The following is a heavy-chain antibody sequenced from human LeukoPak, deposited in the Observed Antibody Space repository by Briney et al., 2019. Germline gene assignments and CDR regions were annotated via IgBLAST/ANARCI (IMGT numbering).Heavy chain of an antibody. J-gene: IGHJ5*02. CDR2: INPNSGGT. CDR1: GYTFTDYY. V-gene: IGHV1-2*02. CDR3: ERVRMSGITYGCFEP. D-gene: IGHD1-7*01. Sequence: GASVKVSCKASGYTFTDYYMHWVQQAPGQGLEWMGWINPNSGGTNYAQQFQGRVTMTTDTSITTAYMELSRLRSDDTAVYYCERVRMSGITYGCFEPWSQGTLVTVSS.